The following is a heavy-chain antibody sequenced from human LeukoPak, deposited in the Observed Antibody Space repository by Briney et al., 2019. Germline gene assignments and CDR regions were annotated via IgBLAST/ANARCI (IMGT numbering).Heavy chain of an antibody. J-gene: IGHJ6*03. CDR1: GYTFTSYD. CDR2: INPNSGNT. D-gene: IGHD3-22*01. V-gene: IGHV1-8*01. Sequence: SVKVSCKASGYTFTSYDINWVRQATGQGLEWMGWINPNSGNTGYAQKFQGRVTMTRNTSISTAYMELSSLRSEDTAVYYCARVSGNYYDSSGYYHYYYYYMDVWGKGTTVTVSS. CDR3: ARVSGNYYDSSGYYHYYYYYMDV.